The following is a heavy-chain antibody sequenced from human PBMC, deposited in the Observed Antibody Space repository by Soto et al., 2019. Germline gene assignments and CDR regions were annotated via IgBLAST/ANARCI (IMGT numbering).Heavy chain of an antibody. CDR1: GFTFSTYA. CDR3: AKAGGGFCSGGSCYGSAFDI. J-gene: IGHJ3*02. CDR2: ISGTGGTS. Sequence: GGSLRLSCAASGFTFSTYAMSWVRQAPGKGLEWVSGISGTGGTSYYADSMKGRSSISRDNSKNTLNLQLNSLRAEDTAVYYCAKAGGGFCSGGSCYGSAFDIWGQGTLVTVSS. D-gene: IGHD2-15*01. V-gene: IGHV3-23*01.